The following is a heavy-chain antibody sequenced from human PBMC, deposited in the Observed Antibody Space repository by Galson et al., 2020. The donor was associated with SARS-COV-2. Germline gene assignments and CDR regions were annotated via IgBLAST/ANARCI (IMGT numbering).Heavy chain of an antibody. J-gene: IGHJ6*03. V-gene: IGHV1-18*01. D-gene: IGHD6-13*01. CDR1: GYTFTSYG. Sequence: GESLKISCKASGYTFTSYGISWVRQAPGQGLEWMGWISAYNGNTNYAQKLQGRVTMTTDTSTSTAYMELRSLRSDDTAVYYCAREPYSSSWYPPRGYYMDVWGNGTTVTVSS. CDR3: AREPYSSSWYPPRGYYMDV. CDR2: ISAYNGNT.